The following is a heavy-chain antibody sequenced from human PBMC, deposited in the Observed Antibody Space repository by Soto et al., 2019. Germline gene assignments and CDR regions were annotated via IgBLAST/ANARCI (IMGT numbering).Heavy chain of an antibody. CDR1: GFTFSSYS. CDR3: AKSGIAVAGPFDY. V-gene: IGHV3-23*01. CDR2: ISGSGGST. J-gene: IGHJ4*02. D-gene: IGHD6-19*01. Sequence: PVWSLRLSCAASGFTFSSYSMNWVRQAPGKGLEWVSAISGSGGSTYYADSVKGRFTISRDNSKNTLYLQMNSLRAEDTAVYYCAKSGIAVAGPFDYWGQGTLVTVAS.